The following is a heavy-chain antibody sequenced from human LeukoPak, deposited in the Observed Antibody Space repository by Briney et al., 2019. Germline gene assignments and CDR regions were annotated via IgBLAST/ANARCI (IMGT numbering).Heavy chain of an antibody. Sequence: PGGSLRLSLAASGFTFSSSWMNLVRQAPGKGLEWVANIKQDGSEKYYVDSVKGRLTISRDNAKNSLYLQMNTLRAEDTAVYYCASPDYWGQGTLVTVSS. CDR3: ASPDY. J-gene: IGHJ4*02. CDR1: GFTFSSSW. CDR2: IKQDGSEK. V-gene: IGHV3-7*01.